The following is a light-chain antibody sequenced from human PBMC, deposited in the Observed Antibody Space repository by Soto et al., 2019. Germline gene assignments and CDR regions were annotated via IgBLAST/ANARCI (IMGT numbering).Light chain of an antibody. J-gene: IGKJ1*01. CDR2: GAS. Sequence: EIVLTQSPGTLSLSPGEGATLSCRASQSVTSNYLAWFQQKPGQAPRLLIFGASSRATGTPDRFSGSGSGTDLTLTISRLEPEDFSVYYCHQYGTSRTFGQGTKVEIK. V-gene: IGKV3-20*01. CDR1: QSVTSNY. CDR3: HQYGTSRT.